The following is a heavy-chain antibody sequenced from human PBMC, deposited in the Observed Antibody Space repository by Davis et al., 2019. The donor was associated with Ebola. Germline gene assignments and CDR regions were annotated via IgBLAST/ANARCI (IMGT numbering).Heavy chain of an antibody. CDR2: ISSSGSTK. CDR3: ARDDILTDVLYYYYYGMDV. Sequence: GGSLRLSCAASGFTFSSYSMNWVRQAPGKGLEWVSYISSSGSTKYYADSVKGRFTISRDNAKNSLYLQMNSLRGEDTAVYYCARDDILTDVLYYYYYGMDVWGQGTTVTVSS. D-gene: IGHD3-9*01. CDR1: GFTFSSYS. V-gene: IGHV3-48*04. J-gene: IGHJ6*02.